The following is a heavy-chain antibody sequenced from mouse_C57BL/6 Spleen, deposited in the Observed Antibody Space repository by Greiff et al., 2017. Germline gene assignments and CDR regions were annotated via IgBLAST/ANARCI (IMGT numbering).Heavy chain of an antibody. CDR1: GYTFTSYS. CDR2: IDPSDSYT. Sequence: QVQLQQSGAELVMPGASVKLSCKASGYTFTSYSMHWVKQRPGQGLEWIGEIDPSDSYTNYNQEFKGKTTLTVDKSSSTAYMQLSCLTSEVSAVYYGEGGGNDLDYWGQGTTVTVSS. CDR3: EGGGNDLDY. J-gene: IGHJ4*01. D-gene: IGHD1-1*02. V-gene: IGHV1-69*01.